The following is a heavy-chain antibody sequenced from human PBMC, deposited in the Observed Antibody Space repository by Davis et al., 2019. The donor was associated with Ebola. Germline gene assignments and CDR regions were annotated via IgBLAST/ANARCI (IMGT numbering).Heavy chain of an antibody. CDR1: GGSFSGYY. CDR2: INHSGST. Sequence: SETLSLTCAVYGGSFSGYYWSWIRQPPGKGLEWIGEINHSGSTNYNPSLKSRVTISVDTSKNQFSLKLSPVTAADTAVYYCASRQLWAKDDAFDIWGQGTMVTVS. CDR3: ASRQLWAKDDAFDI. D-gene: IGHD5-18*01. V-gene: IGHV4-34*01. J-gene: IGHJ3*02.